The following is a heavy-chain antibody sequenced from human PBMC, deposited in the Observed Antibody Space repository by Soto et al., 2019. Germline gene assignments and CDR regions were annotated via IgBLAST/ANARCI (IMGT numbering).Heavy chain of an antibody. J-gene: IGHJ4*02. CDR2: ILHTGGT. Sequence: SETLSLTCTVSGGSISSYYWSWIRQPPGKGLEWIGYILHTGGTQYNPSLKSRVSMSVDKSKNQFSLHLTSVTAADTAVYYCARLQFGEGFDYWGQGALVTVSS. CDR3: ARLQFGEGFDY. V-gene: IGHV4-59*12. D-gene: IGHD3-10*01. CDR1: GGSISSYY.